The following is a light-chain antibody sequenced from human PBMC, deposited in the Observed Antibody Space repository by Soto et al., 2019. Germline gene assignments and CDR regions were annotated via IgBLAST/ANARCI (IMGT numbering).Light chain of an antibody. V-gene: IGKV1-39*01. CDR2: AAS. CDR1: QSISSY. Sequence: DIQMTQSPSSLSASVGDGVTITCRASQSISSYLNWYQQKPGKAPKLLIYAASSLQSGVPSRFSGSGSGTDFPLTISSLQPEDFAPYYCQQSYTTPRTFGQGTRVEIK. J-gene: IGKJ1*01. CDR3: QQSYTTPRT.